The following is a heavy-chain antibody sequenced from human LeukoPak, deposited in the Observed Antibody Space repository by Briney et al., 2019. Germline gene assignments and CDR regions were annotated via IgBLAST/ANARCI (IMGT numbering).Heavy chain of an antibody. V-gene: IGHV4-34*01. CDR3: ARYGSGSYSFDY. Sequence: SETLSPTCAVYGGSFSGYYWSWIRQPPGKGLEWIGEINHSGSTNYNPSLKSRVTISVDTSKNQFSLKLSSVTAADTAVYYCARYGSGSYSFDYWGQGTLVTVSS. J-gene: IGHJ4*02. CDR2: INHSGST. D-gene: IGHD3-10*01. CDR1: GGSFSGYY.